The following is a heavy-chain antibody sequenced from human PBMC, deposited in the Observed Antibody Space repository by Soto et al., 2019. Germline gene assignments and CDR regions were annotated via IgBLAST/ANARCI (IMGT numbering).Heavy chain of an antibody. J-gene: IGHJ5*02. D-gene: IGHD2-2*01. V-gene: IGHV3-23*01. Sequence: EVQLLESGGGLVQPGGSLRLSCAASGFTFSSYVINWVRQAPGKGLEWVSCISGSGDSSLYADSVKGRFALSRDNSKNTVFLQMNNLRAEDTAHYYCAKGVHITSCDKFDPWGQGTLVTVSS. CDR1: GFTFSSYV. CDR3: AKGVHITSCDKFDP. CDR2: ISGSGDSS.